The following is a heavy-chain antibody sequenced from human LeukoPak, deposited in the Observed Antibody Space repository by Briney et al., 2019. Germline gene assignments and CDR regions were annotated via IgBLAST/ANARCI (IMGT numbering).Heavy chain of an antibody. CDR3: ATSPPWGYCSSTSCYTFFDY. CDR2: FDPEDGET. Sequence: GASVKVSCKASGYTLTELSMHWVRQAPGKGLEWMGGFDPEDGETIYAQKFQGRVTMTEDTSTDTAYMELSSLRSEDTAVYYCATSPPWGYCSSTSCYTFFDYWGQGTLVTVSS. V-gene: IGHV1-24*01. CDR1: GYTLTELS. J-gene: IGHJ4*02. D-gene: IGHD2-2*02.